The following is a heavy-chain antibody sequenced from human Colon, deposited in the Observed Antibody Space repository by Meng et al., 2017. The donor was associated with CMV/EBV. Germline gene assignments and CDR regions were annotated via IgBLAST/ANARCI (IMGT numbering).Heavy chain of an antibody. CDR1: GGSFSGYY. CDR3: ARIGYRSSWFDY. J-gene: IGHJ5*01. D-gene: IGHD5-24*01. V-gene: IGHV4-34*01. Sequence: TCGVQGGSFSGYYWTWIRQPPGKGLEWIGQTKHTGSPDYNPSFKSRVTISVDTSKSQFSLKLTSVTAADTATYFCARIGYRSSWFDYWGQGTLVTVSS. CDR2: TKHTGSP.